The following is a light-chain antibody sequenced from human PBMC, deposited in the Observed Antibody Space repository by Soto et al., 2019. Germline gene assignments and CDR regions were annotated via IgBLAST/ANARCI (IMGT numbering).Light chain of an antibody. CDR2: AAS. J-gene: IGKJ5*01. V-gene: IGKV1-9*01. CDR1: QGISSY. CDR3: QQHNSYPAIT. Sequence: DIQLTQSPSFLSASVGDRVTITCRASQGISSYLAWYQQKPGKAPKLLIYAASTLQSGVPSRFSGSGSETEFTITIISLQPEDFATYYCQQHNSYPAITFGQGTRLEIK.